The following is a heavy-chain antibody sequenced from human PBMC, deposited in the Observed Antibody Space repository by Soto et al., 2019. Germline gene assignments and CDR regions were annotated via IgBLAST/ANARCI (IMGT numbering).Heavy chain of an antibody. CDR2: INPNSGGT. Sequence: ASVKVSCKASGYTFTGYYMHWVRQAPGQGLEWMGWINPNSGGTNYAQKFQGWVTMTRDTSISTAYMELSRLRSDDTAVYYCARNVAAAGTYYYSGMDVWGEETTITVS. J-gene: IGHJ6*02. CDR3: ARNVAAAGTYYYSGMDV. V-gene: IGHV1-2*04. D-gene: IGHD6-13*01. CDR1: GYTFTGYY.